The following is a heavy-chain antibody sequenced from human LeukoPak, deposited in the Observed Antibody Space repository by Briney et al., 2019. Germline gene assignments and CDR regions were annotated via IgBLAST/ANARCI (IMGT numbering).Heavy chain of an antibody. CDR3: ARLYLSYGSGSYYNWFDP. D-gene: IGHD3-10*01. CDR1: GGSISSSSYY. J-gene: IGHJ5*02. V-gene: IGHV4-39*07. CDR2: IYYSGST. Sequence: SETLSLTCTVSGGSISSSSYYWGWIRQPPGKGLEWIGSIYYSGSTNYNPSLKSRVTISVDTSKNQFSLKLSSVTAADTAVYYCARLYLSYGSGSYYNWFDPWGQGTLVTVSS.